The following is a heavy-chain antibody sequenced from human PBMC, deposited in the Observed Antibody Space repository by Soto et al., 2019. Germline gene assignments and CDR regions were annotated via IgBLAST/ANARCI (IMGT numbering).Heavy chain of an antibody. D-gene: IGHD1-26*01. CDR2: IYYSGST. Sequence: QLQLQESGPGLVKPSETLSLTCTVSGGSISSSNYSWGWIRQPPGNGLEWIGSIYYSGSTYYNPSLKSRVTCSVDTSKNQFSLKLSSVTAADTAVYYCATQEVGGSYVYTFDPWGQGTLVTVSS. J-gene: IGHJ5*02. CDR3: ATQEVGGSYVYTFDP. V-gene: IGHV4-39*01. CDR1: GGSISSSNYS.